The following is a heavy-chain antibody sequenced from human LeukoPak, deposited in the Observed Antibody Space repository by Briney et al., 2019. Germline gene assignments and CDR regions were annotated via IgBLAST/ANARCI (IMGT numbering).Heavy chain of an antibody. CDR2: INPNSGGT. J-gene: IGHJ4*02. Sequence: ASVKVSCKASGYTFTGYYMHWLRQAPGQGLEWMGRINPNSGGTNYAQKFQGRVTMTRDTSISTAYMELSRLRSDDTAVYYCAREGKIFGVVIKGFDYWGQGTLVTVSS. CDR1: GYTFTGYY. CDR3: AREGKIFGVVIKGFDY. V-gene: IGHV1-2*06. D-gene: IGHD3-3*01.